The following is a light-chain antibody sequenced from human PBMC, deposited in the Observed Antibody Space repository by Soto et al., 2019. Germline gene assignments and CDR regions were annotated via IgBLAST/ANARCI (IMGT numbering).Light chain of an antibody. CDR3: CLYAGSVV. V-gene: IGLV2-23*01. CDR1: SSDVGSYNL. CDR2: EGS. J-gene: IGLJ3*02. Sequence: QSALTQPASVSGSPGQSITISCTGTSSDVGSYNLVSWYQQHPGKAPKLMIYEGSKRPSGVSKRVSCSKSGSTASLTTSGQQAEDEADYYSCLYAGSVVFGGGTKLTVL.